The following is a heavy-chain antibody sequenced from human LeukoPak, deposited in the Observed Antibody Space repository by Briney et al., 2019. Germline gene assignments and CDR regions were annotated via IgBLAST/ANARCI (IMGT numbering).Heavy chain of an antibody. CDR3: AKETYYYGSGSYYYFDY. CDR1: GFTFSSCA. D-gene: IGHD3-10*01. V-gene: IGHV3-23*01. Sequence: GGSLRLSCAASGFTFSSCAMSWVRQAPGKGLEWVSAISGSGGSTYYADSVKGRFTISRDNSKNTLYLQMNSLRAEDTAVYYCAKETYYYGSGSYYYFDYWGQGTLVTVSS. CDR2: ISGSGGST. J-gene: IGHJ4*02.